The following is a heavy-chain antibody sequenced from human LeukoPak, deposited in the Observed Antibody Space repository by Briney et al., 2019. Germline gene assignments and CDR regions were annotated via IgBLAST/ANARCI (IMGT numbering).Heavy chain of an antibody. J-gene: IGHJ5*02. CDR3: ARTIKSGNYYWFDP. Sequence: PSETLSPTCTVSGGSISNYYWSWIRQPPGEGLEWIGFISYTGSTNYNPSLKSRVTVSVDTSKNQFSLKVTSVTAADTAVYYCARTIKSGNYYWFDPWGQGTLVTVSS. CDR1: GGSISNYY. V-gene: IGHV4-59*01. D-gene: IGHD1-26*01. CDR2: ISYTGST.